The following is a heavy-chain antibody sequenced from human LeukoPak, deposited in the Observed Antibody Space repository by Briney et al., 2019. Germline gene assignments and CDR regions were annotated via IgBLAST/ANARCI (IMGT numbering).Heavy chain of an antibody. CDR1: GGIFSSYA. V-gene: IGHV1-69*04. Sequence: SVKVSCKTSGGIFSSYAISWVRQAPGQGLEWMGRIIPILGIANYAQKFQGRVTITADKSTSTAYMDLSSLRSEDTAVYYCARDLPPYYFDYWGQGTLVTVSS. CDR2: IIPILGIA. CDR3: ARDLPPYYFDY. J-gene: IGHJ4*02.